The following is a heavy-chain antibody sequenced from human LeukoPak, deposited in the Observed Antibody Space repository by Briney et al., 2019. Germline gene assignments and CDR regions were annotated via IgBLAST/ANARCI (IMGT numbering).Heavy chain of an antibody. CDR1: GGSISSYY. V-gene: IGHV4-59*01. CDR2: IYYSGST. J-gene: IGHJ4*02. CDR3: ARGRWYYYDSSGYYDGGVDY. Sequence: SETLSLTCTVSGGSISSYYWSWIRQPPGKGPEWIGYIYYSGSTNYNPSLKSRVTISVDTSKNQFSLKLSSVTAADTAVYYCARGRWYYYDSSGYYDGGVDYWGQGTLVTVSS. D-gene: IGHD3-22*01.